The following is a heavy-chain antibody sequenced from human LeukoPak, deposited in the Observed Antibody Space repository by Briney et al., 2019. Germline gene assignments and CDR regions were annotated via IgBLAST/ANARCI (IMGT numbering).Heavy chain of an antibody. V-gene: IGHV4-61*02. Sequence: NPSETLSLTCTVSGGSISSGSYYWSWIRQPAGKGLEWIGRIYTSGSTNYNPSLKSRTTISVDTSKNQFPLKLSSVTAADTAVYYCARTNYGSDPPHYYYYYMDVWGKGTTVTISS. CDR1: GGSISSGSYY. CDR2: IYTSGST. J-gene: IGHJ6*03. D-gene: IGHD3-10*01. CDR3: ARTNYGSDPPHYYYYYMDV.